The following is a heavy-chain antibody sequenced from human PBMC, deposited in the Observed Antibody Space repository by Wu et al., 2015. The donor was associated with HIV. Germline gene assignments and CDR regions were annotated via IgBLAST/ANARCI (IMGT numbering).Heavy chain of an antibody. Sequence: QVQLQQWGAGLLKPSETLSLTCAVYGESFSGYYWTWIRQPPGKGLELIGEIDHSGSTHYNPSLKRPVTISVDTSKNQFSLKLTSVTAADTAVYYCARGPFRGLWRGGGGNRAGPWYFDLWGRGTLVTVSS. D-gene: IGHD4-23*01. CDR1: GESFSGYY. CDR2: IDHSGST. J-gene: IGHJ2*01. CDR3: ARGPFRGLWRGGGGNRAGPWYFDL. V-gene: IGHV4-34*01.